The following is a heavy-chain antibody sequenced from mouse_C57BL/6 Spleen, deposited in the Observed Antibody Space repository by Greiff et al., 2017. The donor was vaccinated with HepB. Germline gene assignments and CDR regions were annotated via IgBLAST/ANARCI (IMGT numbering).Heavy chain of an antibody. CDR2: ISSGGDYI. CDR1: GFTFSSYA. Sequence: EVMLVESGEGLVKPGGSLKLSCAASGFTFSSYAMSWVRQTPEKRLEWVAYISSGGDYIYYADTVKGRFTISRDNARNTLYLQRSSLKSEDTAMYYCTRVTAQATLAYWGQGTLVTVSA. J-gene: IGHJ3*01. D-gene: IGHD3-2*02. CDR3: TRVTAQATLAY. V-gene: IGHV5-9-1*02.